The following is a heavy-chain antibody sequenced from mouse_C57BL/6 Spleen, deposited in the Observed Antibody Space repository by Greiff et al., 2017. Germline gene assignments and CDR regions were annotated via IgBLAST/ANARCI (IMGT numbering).Heavy chain of an antibody. V-gene: IGHV5-12*01. CDR2: ISNGGGST. CDR3: ARHPFYYGSSHWYFDV. Sequence: DVMLVESGGGLVQPGGSLKLSCAASGFTFSDYYMYWVRQTPEKRLEWVAYISNGGGSTYYPDTVKGRFTISRDNAKNTLYLQMSRLKSEDTAMYYCARHPFYYGSSHWYFDVWGTGTTVTVSS. CDR1: GFTFSDYY. D-gene: IGHD1-1*01. J-gene: IGHJ1*03.